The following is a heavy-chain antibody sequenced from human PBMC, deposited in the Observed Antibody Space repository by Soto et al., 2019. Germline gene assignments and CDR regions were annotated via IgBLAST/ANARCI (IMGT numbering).Heavy chain of an antibody. Sequence: SETLSLTCTVSGGSISSGGYYWSWIRHHAGKGLEWIGYIYYSGSTYYNPSLKSRVTISVDTSKNQFSLKLSSVTAADTAVYYCARVGGQLVISGAFDIWGQGTMVTVSS. CDR2: IYYSGST. CDR3: ARVGGQLVISGAFDI. D-gene: IGHD6-6*01. J-gene: IGHJ3*02. V-gene: IGHV4-31*03. CDR1: GGSISSGGYY.